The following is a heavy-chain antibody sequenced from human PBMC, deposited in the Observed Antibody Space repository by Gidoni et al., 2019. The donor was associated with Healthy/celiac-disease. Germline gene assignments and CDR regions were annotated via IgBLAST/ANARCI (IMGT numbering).Heavy chain of an antibody. CDR3: ARDPLSGSYYRPPYYFDY. D-gene: IGHD1-26*01. CDR2: IKQDGSEK. J-gene: IGHJ4*02. V-gene: IGHV3-7*03. Sequence: EVQLVESGGGLVQPGGSLRLSCAASGFTFRTYWMSWVRQAPGKGLEWVANIKQDGSEKYYVDSVKGRFTISRDNAKNSLYLQMNSLRAEDTAVYYCARDPLSGSYYRPPYYFDYWGQGTLVTVSS. CDR1: GFTFRTYW.